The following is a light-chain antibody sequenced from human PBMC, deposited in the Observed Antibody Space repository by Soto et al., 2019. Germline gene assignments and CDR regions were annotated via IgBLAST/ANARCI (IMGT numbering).Light chain of an antibody. J-gene: IGLJ7*01. V-gene: IGLV2-23*02. CDR1: SSDVGSYNL. CDR2: EVN. Sequence: QSALTQPASVPGSPGQSITISCTGTSSDVGSYNLVSWYQQHPTKAPKLMIYEVNKRPSGVSNRFSGSKSDNTASLTISGLQAEDEADYYCCSYAGSSTLAVFGGGTQLTVL. CDR3: CSYAGSSTLAV.